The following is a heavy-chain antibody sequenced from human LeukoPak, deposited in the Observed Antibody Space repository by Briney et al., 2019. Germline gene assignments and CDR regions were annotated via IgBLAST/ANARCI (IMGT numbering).Heavy chain of an antibody. D-gene: IGHD6-19*01. J-gene: IGHJ4*02. Sequence: PGRSLRLSCAASGFTFDDYAMHWVRQAPGKGLEWVSGISWNSGSIGYADSVKGRFTISRDNAKNSLYLQMNSLRAEDTAVYYCAKDGAGWYGDYWGQGTLVTVSS. CDR1: GFTFDDYA. V-gene: IGHV3-9*01. CDR2: ISWNSGSI. CDR3: AKDGAGWYGDY.